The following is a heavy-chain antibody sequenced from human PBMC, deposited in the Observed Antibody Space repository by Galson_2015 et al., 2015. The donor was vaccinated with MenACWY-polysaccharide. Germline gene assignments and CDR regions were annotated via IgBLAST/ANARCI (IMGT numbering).Heavy chain of an antibody. CDR1: GSRFSHSG. CDR2: IQYDGSKI. CDR3: AREGSRIVFHAFDV. D-gene: IGHD2-15*01. Sequence: SLRLSCAASGSRFSHSGMHWVRQAPGKGLEWVAVIQYDGSKIIYAESVKGRFTISRDNSKNTLYLEMNSLRAEDTAVYYCAREGSRIVFHAFDVWGQGTMVIVSS. J-gene: IGHJ3*01. V-gene: IGHV3-33*01.